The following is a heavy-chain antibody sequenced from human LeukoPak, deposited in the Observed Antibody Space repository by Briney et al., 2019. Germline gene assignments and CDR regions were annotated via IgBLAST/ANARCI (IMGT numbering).Heavy chain of an antibody. D-gene: IGHD5-18*01. CDR3: ARTTEGGYTYDYFYYYYMDV. CDR1: GGTFSSYA. CDR2: MNPNSGNT. J-gene: IGHJ6*03. V-gene: IGHV1-8*03. Sequence: GASVKVSCKASGGTFSSYAISWVRQATGQGLEWMGWMNPNSGNTGYAQKFQGRATITRSTSISTAYMELSSLRSEDTAVYYCARTTEGGYTYDYFYYYYMDVWGKGTTVTISS.